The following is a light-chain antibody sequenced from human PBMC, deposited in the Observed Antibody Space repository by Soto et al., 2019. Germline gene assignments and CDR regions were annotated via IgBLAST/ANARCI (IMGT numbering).Light chain of an antibody. CDR1: QSVSSSY. CDR2: DTS. CDR3: EQYGGYPPYT. J-gene: IGKJ2*01. Sequence: EIVLTQSPGTLSLSPGERATLSCRASQSVSSSYLAWYQQKPGQAPRLLIYDTSNRATGIPDRFSGSGSGTDFTLTISRLEPEDFAVYYCEQYGGYPPYTFGRGTKLEIK. V-gene: IGKV3-20*01.